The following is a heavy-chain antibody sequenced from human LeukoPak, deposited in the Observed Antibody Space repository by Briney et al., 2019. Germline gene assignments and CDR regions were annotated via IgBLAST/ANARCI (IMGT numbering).Heavy chain of an antibody. Sequence: PGESLKISCEGSGYKFNNYWIGWVRQMPGKGLEWIGIIYPGDSDTRYSPSFQGQVTISVDKSISTAYLQWSSLQASDTAMYYCARGYCDTTRCLRVGFEPWGQGTLVTVSS. J-gene: IGHJ5*02. D-gene: IGHD2-15*01. CDR3: ARGYCDTTRCLRVGFEP. CDR1: GYKFNNYW. V-gene: IGHV5-51*01. CDR2: IYPGDSDT.